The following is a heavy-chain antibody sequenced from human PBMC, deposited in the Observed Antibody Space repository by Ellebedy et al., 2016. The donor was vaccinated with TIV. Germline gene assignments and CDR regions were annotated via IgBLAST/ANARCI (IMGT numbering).Heavy chain of an antibody. CDR2: MNPNSGNT. Sequence: ASVKVSCXASGYTFTSYDINWVRQATGQGLEWMGWMNPNSGNTGYAQKFQGRVTMTRNTSISTAYMELSSLRSEDTAVYYCARGSLVDPFNWNLNWFNPWGQGTLVTVSS. CDR3: ARGSLVDPFNWNLNWFNP. J-gene: IGHJ5*02. V-gene: IGHV1-8*01. D-gene: IGHD1-1*01. CDR1: GYTFTSYD.